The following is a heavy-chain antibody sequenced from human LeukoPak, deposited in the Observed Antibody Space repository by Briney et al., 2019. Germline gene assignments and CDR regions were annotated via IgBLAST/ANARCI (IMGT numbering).Heavy chain of an antibody. V-gene: IGHV1-3*01. CDR1: GYTFTSYA. CDR2: INAGNGNT. CDR3: ARVDYYGPRGYAFDI. D-gene: IGHD3-10*01. Sequence: ASVKVSCKASGYTFTSYAMHWVRQAPGQRLEWIGSINAGNGNTKYAQKFQGRVTITRDTSASTAYMELSSLRSEDTAVYYCARVDYYGPRGYAFDIWGQGTMVTVSS. J-gene: IGHJ3*02.